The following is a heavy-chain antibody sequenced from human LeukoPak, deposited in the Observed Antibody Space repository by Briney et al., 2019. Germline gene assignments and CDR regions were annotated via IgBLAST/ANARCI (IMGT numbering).Heavy chain of an antibody. CDR3: AASLWFGVNPEY. V-gene: IGHV4-38-2*02. CDR2: IHRSGNT. D-gene: IGHD3-10*01. CDR1: GYSINSTYY. J-gene: IGHJ4*02. Sequence: PSETLSLTCTVSGYSINSTYYWTWIRQPPGKGLEWIGEIHRSGNTNYHPSLRSRVTISVDTSKNHVYLTLNSVAAADTAIYYCAASLWFGVNPEYWGQGTLVTVSS.